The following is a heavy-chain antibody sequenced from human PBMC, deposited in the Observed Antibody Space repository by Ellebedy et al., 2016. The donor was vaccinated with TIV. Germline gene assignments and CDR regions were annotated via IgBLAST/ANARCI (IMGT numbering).Heavy chain of an antibody. D-gene: IGHD3-3*01. CDR2: INPSGGST. CDR3: AREGEWRPITIFGVVRGSWFDP. Sequence: ASVKVSCKASGYTFTSYYMHWVRQAPGQGLEWMGIINPSGGSTSYAQKLQGRVTMTRDTSTSTVYMELRSLRSDDTAVYYCAREGEWRPITIFGVVRGSWFDPWGQGTLVTVSS. V-gene: IGHV1-46*04. J-gene: IGHJ5*02. CDR1: GYTFTSYY.